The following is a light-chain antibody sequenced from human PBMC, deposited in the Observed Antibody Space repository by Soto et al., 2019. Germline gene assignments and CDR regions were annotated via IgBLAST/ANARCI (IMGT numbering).Light chain of an antibody. V-gene: IGKV1-5*01. CDR2: DAS. Sequence: DIQMTQSPSTLSASVGDRVTITCRASQSISSWLAWYQQKPGKAPKLLIYDASSLESGVPSRFSGSGSGTEVTLTISSLQPDDVATYDCQQYNSYSPWTFGQGTKVEIK. CDR3: QQYNSYSPWT. J-gene: IGKJ1*01. CDR1: QSISSW.